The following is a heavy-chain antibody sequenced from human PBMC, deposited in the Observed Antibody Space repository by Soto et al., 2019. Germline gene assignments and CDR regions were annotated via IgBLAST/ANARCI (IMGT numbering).Heavy chain of an antibody. J-gene: IGHJ3*02. CDR3: ARGDYGDYVEAFDI. CDR2: IYYSGST. CDR1: GGSISSGGYY. Sequence: SETLSLTCTVSGGSISSGGYYWSWIRQHPGKSLEWIGYIYYSGSTYYNPSLKSRVTISVDTSKNQFSLKLSSVTAADTAVYYCARGDYGDYVEAFDIWGQGTMVTVSS. D-gene: IGHD4-17*01. V-gene: IGHV4-31*03.